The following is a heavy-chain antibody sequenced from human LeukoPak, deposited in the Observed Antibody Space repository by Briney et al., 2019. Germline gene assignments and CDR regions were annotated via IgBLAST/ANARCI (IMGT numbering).Heavy chain of an antibody. CDR1: GYTFTRYD. CDR3: ARRAAAGTALDY. CDR2: MNPNSGNT. J-gene: IGHJ4*02. D-gene: IGHD6-13*01. V-gene: IGHV1-8*03. Sequence: ASMKVSCKASGYTFTRYDINWVRQATGQGLEWMGWMNPNSGNTGYAQKFQGRVTTTRNTSINTAYMELSSLRSEDTAVYYCARRAAAGTALDYWGQGTLVTVSS.